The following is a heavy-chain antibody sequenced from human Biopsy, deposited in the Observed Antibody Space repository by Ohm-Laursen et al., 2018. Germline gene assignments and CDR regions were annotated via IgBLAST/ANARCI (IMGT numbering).Heavy chain of an antibody. CDR3: AREPFGQQLGPFDY. J-gene: IGHJ4*02. CDR1: GYTFTNYD. Sequence: SVKVSCNTSGYTFTNYDINWVRQAPGQGPEWMGWVNPNSGNTGYAQKFQGRVAMTRSTSISTAYMELSSLTSEDTAVYYCAREPFGQQLGPFDYWGQGALVIVSS. V-gene: IGHV1-8*01. CDR2: VNPNSGNT. D-gene: IGHD6-13*01.